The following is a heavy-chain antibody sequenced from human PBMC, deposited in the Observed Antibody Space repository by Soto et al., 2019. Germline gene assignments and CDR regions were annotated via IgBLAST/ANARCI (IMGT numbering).Heavy chain of an antibody. CDR1: GYTFTSYD. Sequence: QVQLVQSGAEVKRPGASVKVSCKASGYTFTSYDFNWVRQAPGQGPEWMGWANPNSGNTHYAQKFPGRVTMTRNTSIRTSYIELSSLRSEDTAVYYCARASYFDPAFDIWGQGTMVTVSS. D-gene: IGHD2-8*01. J-gene: IGHJ3*02. CDR2: ANPNSGNT. V-gene: IGHV1-8*01. CDR3: ARASYFDPAFDI.